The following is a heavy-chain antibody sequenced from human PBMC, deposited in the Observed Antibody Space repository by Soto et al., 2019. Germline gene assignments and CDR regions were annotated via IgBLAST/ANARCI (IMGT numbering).Heavy chain of an antibody. CDR1: GAPITTTKW. D-gene: IGHD3-16*01. Sequence: QEQPQESGPGLVKPSETLSLTCTVSGAPITTTKWWAWVRLPPGKALEWIGELSREGNRNSNPSLEGRFIMSLDQSKNHFSLKLTSVTAADTAIYYCETQTISHTWGVWGRGTSVTVSS. V-gene: IGHV4-4*02. CDR2: LSREGNR. J-gene: IGHJ6*02. CDR3: ETQTISHTWGV.